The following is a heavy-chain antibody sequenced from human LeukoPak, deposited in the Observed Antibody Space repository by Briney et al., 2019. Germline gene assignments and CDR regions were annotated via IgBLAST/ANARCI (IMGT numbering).Heavy chain of an antibody. CDR3: ARDRQYYDFWSGNFDY. Sequence: SETLSLTCAVYGGSFSGYYWSWIRQPPGKGLEWIGSIYYSGSTYYNPSLKSRVTISVDTSKNQFSLKLSSVTAADTAVYYCARDRQYYDFWSGNFDYWGQGTLVTVSS. V-gene: IGHV4-34*01. D-gene: IGHD3-3*01. J-gene: IGHJ4*02. CDR2: IYYSGST. CDR1: GGSFSGYY.